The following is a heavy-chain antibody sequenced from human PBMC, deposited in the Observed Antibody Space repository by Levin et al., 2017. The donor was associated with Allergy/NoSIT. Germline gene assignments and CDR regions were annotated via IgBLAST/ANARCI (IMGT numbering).Heavy chain of an antibody. J-gene: IGHJ4*02. CDR3: ARDFYGLDY. CDR2: IYYSGST. D-gene: IGHD3-10*01. CDR1: GGSISSYY. V-gene: IGHV4-59*01. Sequence: SQTLSLTCTVSGGSISSYYWSWIRQPPGKGLEWIGYIYYSGSTNYNPSLKSRVTISVDTSKNQFSLKLSSVTAADTAVYYCARDFYGLDYWGQGTLVTVSS.